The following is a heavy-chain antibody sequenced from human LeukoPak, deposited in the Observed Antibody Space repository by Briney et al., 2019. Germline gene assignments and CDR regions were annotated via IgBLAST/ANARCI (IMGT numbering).Heavy chain of an antibody. CDR2: INHSGST. J-gene: IGHJ4*02. D-gene: IGHD6-13*01. Sequence: SETLSLTCAVYGGSFSGYYWSWIRQPPGEGLEWIGEINHSGSTNYNPSLKSRVTISVDTSKNQFSLKLSSVTAADTAVYYCVATLAAAVSFDYWGQGTLVTASS. CDR1: GGSFSGYY. V-gene: IGHV4-34*01. CDR3: VATLAAAVSFDY.